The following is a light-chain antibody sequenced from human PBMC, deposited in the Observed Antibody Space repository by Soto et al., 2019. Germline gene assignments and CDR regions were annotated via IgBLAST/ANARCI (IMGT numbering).Light chain of an antibody. Sequence: QSVLTQPASVSGSPGQSSTISCTGTSSDIGRYNYVSWFQQHPGKVPKLVIFEVNYRPSGVSDRFSGSKSGNTASLTITGLQAEAEADDYCTSCIAANTSYVYGRGTKVAVL. CDR2: EVN. CDR3: TSCIAANTSYV. J-gene: IGLJ1*01. CDR1: SSDIGRYNY. V-gene: IGLV2-14*01.